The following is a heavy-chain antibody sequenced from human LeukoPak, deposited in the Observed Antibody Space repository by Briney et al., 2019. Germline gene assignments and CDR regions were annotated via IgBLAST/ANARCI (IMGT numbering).Heavy chain of an antibody. CDR2: IYYSGST. D-gene: IGHD3-16*01. V-gene: IGHV4-59*01. CDR3: ARGPAGWGYYYMDV. CDR1: GGSISSYY. J-gene: IGHJ6*03. Sequence: PSETLSLTCTVSGGSISSYYWSWIRQPPGMGLEWIGYIYYSGSTNYNPSLKSRVTISVDTSKNQFSLKLSSVTAADTAVYYCARGPAGWGYYYMDVWGKGTTVTVSS.